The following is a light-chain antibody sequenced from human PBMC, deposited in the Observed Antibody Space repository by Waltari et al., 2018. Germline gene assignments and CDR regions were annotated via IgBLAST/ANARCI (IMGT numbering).Light chain of an antibody. CDR2: WAS. CDR1: YTVLHSSNNKNY. CDR3: QQYYNTPLT. J-gene: IGKJ4*01. Sequence: DIVMTQSSDSLAVSLGERATINCKSTYTVLHSSNNKNYLAWYQQKPGQPPKLLIYWASTRESGVPDRFSGSGSGTDFTLTISSLQAEDVAVYYCQQYYNTPLTFGGGTKVEIK. V-gene: IGKV4-1*01.